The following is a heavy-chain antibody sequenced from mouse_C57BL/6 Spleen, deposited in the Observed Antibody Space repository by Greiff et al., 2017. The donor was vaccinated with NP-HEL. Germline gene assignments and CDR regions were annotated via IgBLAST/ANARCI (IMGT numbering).Heavy chain of an antibody. CDR1: GYAFSSYW. CDR2: IYPGDGDT. Sequence: VQLQQSGAELVKPGASVKISCKASGYAFSSYWMNWVKQRPGKGLEWIGQIYPGDGDTNYNGKFKGKATLTADKSSSTAYMQLSSLTSEDSAVYFCARDYYGSRYFDYWGQGTTLTVSS. V-gene: IGHV1-80*01. J-gene: IGHJ2*01. CDR3: ARDYYGSRYFDY. D-gene: IGHD1-1*01.